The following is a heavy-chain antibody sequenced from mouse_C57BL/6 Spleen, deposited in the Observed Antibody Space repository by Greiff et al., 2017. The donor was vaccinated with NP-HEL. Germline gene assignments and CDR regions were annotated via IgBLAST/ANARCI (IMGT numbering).Heavy chain of an antibody. D-gene: IGHD1-1*01. CDR2: IHPNSGST. Sequence: QVQLQQPGAELVKPGASVKLSCKASGYTFTSYWMHWVKQRPGQGLEWIGMIHPNSGSTNYNEKFKSKATLTVDKSSSTAYMQLSSLTSEDSAVYYCSTDYGSSPWYFDVWGTGTTVTVSS. CDR1: GYTFTSYW. CDR3: STDYGSSPWYFDV. J-gene: IGHJ1*03. V-gene: IGHV1-64*01.